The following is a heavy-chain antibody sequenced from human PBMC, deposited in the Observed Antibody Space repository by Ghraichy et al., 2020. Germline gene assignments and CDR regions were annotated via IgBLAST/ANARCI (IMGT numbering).Heavy chain of an antibody. CDR3: ARDGAYCGGDCYTFDY. CDR2: IGSSSSYI. CDR1: GFTFSSYS. D-gene: IGHD2-21*01. V-gene: IGHV3-21*01. J-gene: IGHJ4*02. Sequence: GGSLRLSCAASGFTFSSYSMNWVRQAPGKGLEWVSSIGSSSSYIYYADSVKGRFTISRDNAKNSLYLQMNSLRAEDTAVYYCARDGAYCGGDCYTFDYWGQGTLVTVSS.